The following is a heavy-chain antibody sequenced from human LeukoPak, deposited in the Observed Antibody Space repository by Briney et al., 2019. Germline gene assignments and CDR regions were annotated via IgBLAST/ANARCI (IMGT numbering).Heavy chain of an antibody. V-gene: IGHV3-30*02. Sequence: GGSLRLSCAASGFIFSRCDMHWVRQAPGKGLEWVAFIRYDGTSEYHADSVKGRFTISRDNSKNTLYLQMKSLRAEDTAVYYCAKGGGYEAQYYYYLDVWGKGTTVTISS. CDR1: GFIFSRCD. J-gene: IGHJ6*03. CDR2: IRYDGTSE. CDR3: AKGGGYEAQYYYYLDV. D-gene: IGHD5-12*01.